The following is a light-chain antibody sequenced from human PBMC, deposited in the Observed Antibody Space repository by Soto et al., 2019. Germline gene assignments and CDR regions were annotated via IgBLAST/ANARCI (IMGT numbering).Light chain of an antibody. V-gene: IGKV1-33*01. CDR1: QDIKNY. CDR3: QQDHNYPVT. CDR2: DAS. J-gene: IGKJ2*01. Sequence: IKMTKSPSSLSASVGDRVTITCQASQDIKNYLNWYQQKSGKAPKLLIYDASDLETGVPSRFSGSGSGTDFTFTINSLQPEDIATYYCQQDHNYPVTLGQGTKVDIK.